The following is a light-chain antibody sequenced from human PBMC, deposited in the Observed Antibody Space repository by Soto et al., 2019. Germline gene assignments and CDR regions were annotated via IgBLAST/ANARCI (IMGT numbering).Light chain of an antibody. Sequence: DIQMTQSPSSLSASVGDRVTITCRASQSISHYLAWYQHKPGKAPTLLIYDASTLQGGIASRCSSSGSGTKFTITIRRLHPDVVATYYCQHYNSYSEAFGQGTKVDIK. CDR1: QSISHY. J-gene: IGKJ1*01. CDR2: DAS. CDR3: QHYNSYSEA. V-gene: IGKV1-5*01.